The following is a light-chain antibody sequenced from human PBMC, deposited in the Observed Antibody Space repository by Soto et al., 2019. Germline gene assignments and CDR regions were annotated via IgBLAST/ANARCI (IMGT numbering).Light chain of an antibody. CDR3: QQYSSYLLT. Sequence: DSQMTQAPSTLSASAGDRVTITCRASQSISSWLAWYQQKPGKAPKLLIYDASSLESGVPSRFRGSGSGTEFPLTTSSLQPDDSATYYCQQYSSYLLTFGGGTKVDIK. CDR2: DAS. V-gene: IGKV1-5*01. CDR1: QSISSW. J-gene: IGKJ4*01.